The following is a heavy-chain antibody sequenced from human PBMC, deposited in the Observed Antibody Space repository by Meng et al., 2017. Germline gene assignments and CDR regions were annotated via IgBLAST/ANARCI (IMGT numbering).Heavy chain of an antibody. Sequence: SLKISCAASGFTFDDYAMHWVRQAPGKGLEWVSGISWNSGSIGYADSVKGRFTISRDNSKNTLYLQMNSLRAEDTAVYYCARDGVLRYFDWLFPRQYDVAYYFDYWGQGTLVTVSS. CDR3: ARDGVLRYFDWLFPRQYDVAYYFDY. CDR1: GFTFDDYA. CDR2: ISWNSGSI. V-gene: IGHV3-9*01. J-gene: IGHJ4*02. D-gene: IGHD3-9*01.